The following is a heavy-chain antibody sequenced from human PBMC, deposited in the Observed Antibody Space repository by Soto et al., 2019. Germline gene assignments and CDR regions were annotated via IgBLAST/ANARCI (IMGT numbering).Heavy chain of an antibody. CDR3: ARGSSSSPYYFDY. V-gene: IGHV4-30-2*01. CDR2: IYHSGST. Sequence: SGSGLVKPSQTLSLTCAVSGGSISXGXYSWGWIRXXPXKGLEWIGYIYHSGSTYYNPSLKSRVTISVDRSKNQFSLKLSSVTAADTAVYYCARGSSSSPYYFDYWGQGTLVTVSS. D-gene: IGHD6-6*01. CDR1: GGSISXGXYS. J-gene: IGHJ4*02.